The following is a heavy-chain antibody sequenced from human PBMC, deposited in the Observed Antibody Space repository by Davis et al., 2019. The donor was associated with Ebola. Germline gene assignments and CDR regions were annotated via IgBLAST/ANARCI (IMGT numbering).Heavy chain of an antibody. CDR1: GYTFTSYA. Sequence: AASVKVSCKASGYTFTSYAMHWVRQAPGQRLEWMGWINAGNGNTKYSQKFQGRVTITRDTSASTAYMELSSLRSEDTAVYYCARGLGVGLVGYWGQGTLVTVSS. D-gene: IGHD6-19*01. CDR2: INAGNGNT. CDR3: ARGLGVGLVGY. V-gene: IGHV1-3*01. J-gene: IGHJ4*02.